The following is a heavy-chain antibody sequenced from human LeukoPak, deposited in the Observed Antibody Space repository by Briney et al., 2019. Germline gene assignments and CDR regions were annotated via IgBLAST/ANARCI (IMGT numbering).Heavy chain of an antibody. D-gene: IGHD2-2*01. CDR3: ARNSGYCSSTSCLR. CDR2: ISDSSSTI. J-gene: IGHJ4*02. Sequence: PGGSLRLSCAGSGFTFSSYNMNWVRQAPGKGLEWVSYISDSSSTIYYADSVKGRFTISRDNAKNSLYLQMNSLRAEDTAVYYCARNSGYCSSTSCLRWGQGTLVTVSS. CDR1: GFTFSSYN. V-gene: IGHV3-48*01.